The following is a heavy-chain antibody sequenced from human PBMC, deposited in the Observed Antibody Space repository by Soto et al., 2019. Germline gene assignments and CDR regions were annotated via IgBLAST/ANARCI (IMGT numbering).Heavy chain of an antibody. CDR1: GFTFSSYW. V-gene: IGHV3-74*01. CDR3: VRTSLVVAAATREDY. J-gene: IGHJ4*02. Sequence: EVQLVESGGGLVQPGESLRLSCAASGFTFSSYWMHWVRQAPGKGLVWVSRINSDGSSTSYAVSVKDPFTSYRDNAKNTLYLQMNSLRAEDTAVYYCVRTSLVVAAATREDYWGQGTLFTVSS. D-gene: IGHD2-15*01. CDR2: INSDGSST.